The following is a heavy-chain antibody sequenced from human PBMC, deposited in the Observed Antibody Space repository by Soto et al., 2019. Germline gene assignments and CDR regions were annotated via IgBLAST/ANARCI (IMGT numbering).Heavy chain of an antibody. CDR1: GFTFSSSY. CDR3: ARDSYTRY. D-gene: IGHD4-4*01. Sequence: GGSLRLSCAASGFTFSSSYMSWVRQAPGKGLEWVSIIYNDGSTYYADSVKGRFTISRDNSKNTLYLQILSLRAEDTAVYYCARDSYTRYWGQGTLVTVSS. J-gene: IGHJ4*02. CDR2: IYNDGST. V-gene: IGHV3-66*01.